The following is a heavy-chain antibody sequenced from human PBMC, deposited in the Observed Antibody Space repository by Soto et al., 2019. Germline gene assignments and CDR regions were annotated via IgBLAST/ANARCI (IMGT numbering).Heavy chain of an antibody. D-gene: IGHD6-13*01. Sequence: QLVESGGGLVQPGGSLRLSCAASGFTINNYWMHWVRQAPGMGLVWVSRINGDATSTSYADSVKGRFTISRDNARNTLYLQMNSLRAEDTALYSCARGDIAAETFFYYYGMDLWGQGTKVTVS. J-gene: IGHJ6*02. V-gene: IGHV3-74*01. CDR1: GFTINNYW. CDR2: INGDATST. CDR3: ARGDIAAETFFYYYGMDL.